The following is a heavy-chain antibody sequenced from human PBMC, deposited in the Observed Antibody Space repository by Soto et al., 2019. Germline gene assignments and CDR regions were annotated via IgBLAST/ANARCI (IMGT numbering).Heavy chain of an antibody. CDR2: ISTDGSST. J-gene: IGHJ4*02. CDR3: ARATGSNHPFDY. D-gene: IGHD2-2*01. V-gene: IGHV3-74*01. Sequence: EVQLVESGGGLVQPGGSLRLSCAATGFTFSTYWMHWVRQVPGKGLVWVSRISTDGSSTTYADSVKGRFTISRDNAKNTLYLQMNSLRAEDTAVYYCARATGSNHPFDYWGQGSLVTVSS. CDR1: GFTFSTYW.